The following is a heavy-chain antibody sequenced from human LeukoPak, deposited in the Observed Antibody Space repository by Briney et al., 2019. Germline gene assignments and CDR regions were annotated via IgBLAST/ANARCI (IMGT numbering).Heavy chain of an antibody. D-gene: IGHD2-8*01. J-gene: IGHJ5*02. CDR3: PRGYTNGYPT. Sequence: GGSLRLSCAASGFIFSSDSMNWVRQAPGKGLEWVSSISSSRGYRYYADSVNGRFTISRDNAKNSLYLQMNSLRAEDPAVYYCPRGYTNGYPTWGQGTLVTVSS. V-gene: IGHV3-21*01. CDR2: ISSSRGYR. CDR1: GFIFSSDS.